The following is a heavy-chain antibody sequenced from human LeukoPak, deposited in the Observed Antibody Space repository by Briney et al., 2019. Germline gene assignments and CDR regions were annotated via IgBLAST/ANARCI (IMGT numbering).Heavy chain of an antibody. Sequence: SETLSLTCAVYGGSFSGYYWSWIRQPPGKGVEWIGEINHSGSTNYNPSLKSRVTISVDTSKNQFSLKLSSVTAADTAVYYCARGWPFLEWLSPHHYYYVMDVWGQGTTVTVSS. CDR1: GGSFSGYY. J-gene: IGHJ6*02. CDR2: INHSGST. D-gene: IGHD3-3*02. V-gene: IGHV4-34*01. CDR3: ARGWPFLEWLSPHHYYYVMDV.